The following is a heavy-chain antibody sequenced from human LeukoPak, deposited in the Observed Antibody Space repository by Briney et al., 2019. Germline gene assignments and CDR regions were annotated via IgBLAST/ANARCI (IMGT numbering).Heavy chain of an antibody. V-gene: IGHV4-39*07. Sequence: KPSETRSLTCTVSGGSISSSSYYWGWIRQPPGKGLEWMGSIYYSGSTYYNPSLKSRVTISVDTSKNQFSLKLSSVTAADTAVYYCARVRVQELRGSNWFDPWGQGTLVTVSS. J-gene: IGHJ5*02. CDR2: IYYSGST. D-gene: IGHD1-26*01. CDR3: ARVRVQELRGSNWFDP. CDR1: GGSISSSSYY.